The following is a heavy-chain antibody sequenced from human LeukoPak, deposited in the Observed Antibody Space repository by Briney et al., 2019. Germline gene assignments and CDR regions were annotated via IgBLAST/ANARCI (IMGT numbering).Heavy chain of an antibody. CDR1: GFTFSSYW. J-gene: IGHJ4*02. CDR3: ARDKVNGAMTGSLFDH. CDR2: INPDASEK. V-gene: IGHV3-7*01. D-gene: IGHD4-17*01. Sequence: GGSLRLSCSTSGFTFSSYWMSWVRQAPGKGLEWVAHINPDASEKNFVDSVKGRFTISRDNARNSLYLQMNSLTDEDTAVYYCARDKVNGAMTGSLFDHWGQGALVTVSS.